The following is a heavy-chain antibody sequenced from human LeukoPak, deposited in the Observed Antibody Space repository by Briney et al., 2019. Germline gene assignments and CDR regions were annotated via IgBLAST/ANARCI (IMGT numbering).Heavy chain of an antibody. CDR2: IIPILGIA. D-gene: IGHD6-13*01. J-gene: IGHJ3*02. CDR1: GGTFSSYA. CDR3: ARDLVAAAGHFGAFDI. V-gene: IGHV1-69*04. Sequence: SLKVSCKASGGTFSSYAISWVRQAPGQGLEWMGRIIPILGIANCAQKFQGRVTITADESTSTAYMELSSLRSEDTAVYYCARDLVAAAGHFGAFDIWGQGTMVTVSS.